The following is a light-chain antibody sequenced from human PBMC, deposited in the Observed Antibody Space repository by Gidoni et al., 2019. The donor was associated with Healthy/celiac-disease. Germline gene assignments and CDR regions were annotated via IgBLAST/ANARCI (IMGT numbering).Light chain of an antibody. CDR3: QQYGSSPLT. CDR1: QSVSSNY. Sequence: EIVLTHSPGTLSLSPGERATLSCRASQSVSSNYLAWYQQKPGQAPRLLIYGASSRATGIPDRFSGSGSGTDFTLTISGLEPEDFAVYYCQQYGSSPLTFGGGTNVEIK. CDR2: GAS. J-gene: IGKJ4*01. V-gene: IGKV3-20*01.